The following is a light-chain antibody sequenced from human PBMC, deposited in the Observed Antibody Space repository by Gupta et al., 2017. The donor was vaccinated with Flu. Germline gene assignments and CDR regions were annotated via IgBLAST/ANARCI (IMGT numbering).Light chain of an antibody. Sequence: SVTISCCWTSSLSGSNTLIWYQHLPGSAPRLLIYNNDERASGAAARFSGTQSGASASLVIDGLQSEDEAVYFCAQSDDCMDGPVFGGGTRLTVL. CDR3: AQSDDCMDGPV. V-gene: IGLV1-44*01. CDR1: SSLSGSNT. J-gene: IGLJ2*01. CDR2: NND.